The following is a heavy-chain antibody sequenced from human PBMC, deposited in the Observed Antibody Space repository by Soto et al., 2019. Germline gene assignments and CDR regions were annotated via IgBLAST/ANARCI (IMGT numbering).Heavy chain of an antibody. J-gene: IGHJ4*02. CDR3: TSLYYGH. V-gene: IGHV3-15*07. CDR1: EFTFTNAW. CDR2: IKSKADGGTT. Sequence: GGSLRLSCAASEFTFTNAWMNWVRQAPGKGLEWVGRIKSKADGGTTDYAAPVKGRFTISRDESQNTLYLQMNSLKTEDTAVYYCTSLYYGHWGQGTLVTVSS. D-gene: IGHD2-8*01.